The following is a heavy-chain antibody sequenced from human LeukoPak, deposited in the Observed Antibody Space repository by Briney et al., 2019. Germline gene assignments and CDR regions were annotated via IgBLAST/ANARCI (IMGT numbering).Heavy chain of an antibody. J-gene: IGHJ3*02. V-gene: IGHV3-48*03. CDR3: AREIAGSGPAFDI. D-gene: IGHD6-13*01. CDR2: ISSGGSTK. Sequence: GGSLRLFCAASGFTLSSYEMNWGRQAPGKGLEWVSYISSGGSTKYYTDSVRGRFTISRDNAKNSLSLQMNSLRAEDTAVYYCAREIAGSGPAFDIWGQGTMVTVSS. CDR1: GFTLSSYE.